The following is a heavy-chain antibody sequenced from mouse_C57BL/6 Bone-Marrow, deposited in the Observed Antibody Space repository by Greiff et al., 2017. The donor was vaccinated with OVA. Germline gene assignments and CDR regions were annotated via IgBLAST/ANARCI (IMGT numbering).Heavy chain of an antibody. J-gene: IGHJ1*03. D-gene: IGHD4-1*01. Sequence: VQLQQSGAELARPGAPVKMSCKASGYTFTSYTMHWVKQRPGQGLEWIGYINPSSGYTKYNQKFKDKATVTADKAYSTAYMHLSILASDDSAVYYCARRSWAYWYFDVWGTGTTGTVSS. V-gene: IGHV1-4*01. CDR1: GYTFTSYT. CDR3: ARRSWAYWYFDV. CDR2: INPSSGYT.